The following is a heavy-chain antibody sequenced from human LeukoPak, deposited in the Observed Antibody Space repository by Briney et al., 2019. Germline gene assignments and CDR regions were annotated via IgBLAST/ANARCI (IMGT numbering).Heavy chain of an antibody. V-gene: IGHV1-3*01. Sequence: ASVKVSCKASGYTFTNFPIHWVRQAPRQRLEWMGWINAGNGNTKYSQKFQGRVTITRDTSATTAYMELSSLRSEDTTVYYCARGYSGYDFDYWGQGTLVTISS. CDR1: GYTFTNFP. CDR3: ARGYSGYDFDY. D-gene: IGHD5-12*01. CDR2: INAGNGNT. J-gene: IGHJ4*02.